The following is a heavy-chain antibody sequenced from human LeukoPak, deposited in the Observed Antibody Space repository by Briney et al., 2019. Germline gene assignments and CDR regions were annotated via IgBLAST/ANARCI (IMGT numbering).Heavy chain of an antibody. Sequence: ASVKVSCKTSGYTFISYGISWVRQAPGQGLEWMGWISAYKGNTNYAQKFQGRVTMTTDTSTSTAYMELRSLRSDDTAVYYCARDGEEQWLADDYWGQGTLVTVSS. D-gene: IGHD6-19*01. CDR3: ARDGEEQWLADDY. J-gene: IGHJ4*02. CDR1: GYTFISYG. V-gene: IGHV1-18*01. CDR2: ISAYKGNT.